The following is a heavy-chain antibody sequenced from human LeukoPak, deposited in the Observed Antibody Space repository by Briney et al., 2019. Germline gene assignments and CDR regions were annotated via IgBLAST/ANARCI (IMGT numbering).Heavy chain of an antibody. D-gene: IGHD3-9*01. CDR1: GFTFSSYT. Sequence: GGSLRLSCAASGFTFSSYTVAWVRQAPGKGLEWLSGISGRGGITYYADSVKGRFTISRDDSKDTLYLQMNSLRPEDTAKYFCAKDFVHFDSRGYYFDYWGRGTVVTVYS. J-gene: IGHJ4*02. CDR2: ISGRGGIT. CDR3: AKDFVHFDSRGYYFDY. V-gene: IGHV3-23*01.